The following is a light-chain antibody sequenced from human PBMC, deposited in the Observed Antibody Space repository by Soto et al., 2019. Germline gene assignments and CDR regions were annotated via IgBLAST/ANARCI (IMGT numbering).Light chain of an antibody. CDR3: CSYAGSSYV. J-gene: IGLJ1*01. Sequence: QSALTQPRSVSGSPGQPVAISCTGTSSDVGGYNYVSWYQQHPGKAPKLMIYDVSKRPSGVPDRFSGSKSGNTASLTISGLQAEDEADYYCCSYAGSSYVFGTGNKVTVL. CDR1: SSDVGGYNY. CDR2: DVS. V-gene: IGLV2-11*01.